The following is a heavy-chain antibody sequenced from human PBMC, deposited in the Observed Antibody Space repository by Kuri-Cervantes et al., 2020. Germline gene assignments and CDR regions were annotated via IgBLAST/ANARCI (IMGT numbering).Heavy chain of an antibody. CDR1: GGSISSGGYS. Sequence: LRLSCAVSGGSISSGGYSWSWIRQPPGKGLEWIGYIYHSGSTYYNPSPKSRVTISVDTSKNQFSLKVSSVTAADTAVYYCARGSLERAYWGQGTLVTVSS. CDR3: ARGSLERAY. V-gene: IGHV4-30-2*01. J-gene: IGHJ4*02. CDR2: IYHSGST. D-gene: IGHD1-1*01.